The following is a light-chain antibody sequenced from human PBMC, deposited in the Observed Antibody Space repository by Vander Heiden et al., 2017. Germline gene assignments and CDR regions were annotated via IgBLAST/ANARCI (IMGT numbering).Light chain of an antibody. J-gene: IGKJ2*01. CDR2: D. CDR1: QDIRNY. V-gene: IGKV1-33*01. Sequence: DIQMTQSPSSLSASVGDRVTITCQASQDIRNYLNWYQHKPGKAPKLLIYDASRFSGSGFGTDFTFTISSLQAEDIATYYCQQYDNLPPMYTFGQGTKLEIK. CDR3: QQYDNLPPMYT.